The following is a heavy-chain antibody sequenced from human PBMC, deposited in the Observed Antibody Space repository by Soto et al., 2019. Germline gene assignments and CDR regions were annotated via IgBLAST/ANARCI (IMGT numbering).Heavy chain of an antibody. CDR3: ARHVPAAGYYYGMDV. V-gene: IGHV1-69*12. CDR1: GGTFSSYA. CDR2: IIPIFGTA. J-gene: IGHJ6*02. D-gene: IGHD2-2*01. Sequence: QVQLVQSGAEVKKPGSSVKVSCKASGGTFSSYAISWVRQAPGQGLEWMGGIIPIFGTANNAQKFQGRVTITADESKRTAYMELSSLRSEETAVYYCARHVPAAGYYYGMDVWGQGNTVTDSS.